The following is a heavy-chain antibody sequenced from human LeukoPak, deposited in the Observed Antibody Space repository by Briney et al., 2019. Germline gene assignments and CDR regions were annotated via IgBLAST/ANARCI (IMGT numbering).Heavy chain of an antibody. Sequence: PTETLSLTCAVYGGTFRGYYWSWLRQPPGKRLEGVGESNDSGGTNYNPSLKSRVTISANKSKNQVSLKLTSVTAADTAVYYCARLSVIVGAALEYYYYYMDVWGQGTTVTGSS. D-gene: IGHD1-26*01. V-gene: IGHV4-34*01. CDR1: GGTFRGYY. CDR2: SNDSGGT. CDR3: ARLSVIVGAALEYYYYYMDV. J-gene: IGHJ6*03.